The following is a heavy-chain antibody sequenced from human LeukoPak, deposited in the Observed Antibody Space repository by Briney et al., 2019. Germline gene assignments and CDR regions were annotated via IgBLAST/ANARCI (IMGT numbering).Heavy chain of an antibody. CDR3: AREITYYYDSSGYPH. CDR1: GYTFSIYA. D-gene: IGHD3-22*01. J-gene: IGHJ4*02. V-gene: IGHV7-4-1*02. CDR2: INTNTGNP. Sequence: ASVKVSCKASGYTFSIYAINWVRQAPGQGLEWMGWINTNTGNPTYAQGFTGRFVFSLDTSVSTAYLQISSLKAEDTAVYYCAREITYYYDSSGYPHWGQGTLVTVSS.